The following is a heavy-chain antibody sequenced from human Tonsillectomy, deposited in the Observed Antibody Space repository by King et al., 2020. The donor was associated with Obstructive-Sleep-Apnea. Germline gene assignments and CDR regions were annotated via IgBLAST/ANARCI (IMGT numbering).Heavy chain of an antibody. D-gene: IGHD4-17*01. V-gene: IGHV3-15*01. CDR1: GFTFSNAW. CDR2: IKSKTDGGTT. CDR3: TTARLTVTTSYDY. J-gene: IGHJ4*02. Sequence: VQLVESGGGLVKPGGSLRLSCAASGFTFSNAWMSWVRQAPGKGLEWVGRIKSKTDGGTTDYAAPVKGRFTISRDDSKNTLCLQMNSLKTEDTAVYYCTTARLTVTTSYDYWGQGTLVTVSS.